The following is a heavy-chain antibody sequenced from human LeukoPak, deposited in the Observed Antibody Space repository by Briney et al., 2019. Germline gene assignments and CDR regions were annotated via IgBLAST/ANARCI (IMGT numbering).Heavy chain of an antibody. J-gene: IGHJ5*02. CDR1: GGSISSNY. D-gene: IGHD1-26*01. Sequence: SETLSLTCTVSGGSISSNYWSWIRQPPGKGLEWIGNIYYSGSTNYNPSLKSRVTISVDTSKNQFSLRLNSVTAADTAVYYCARGANSGSYRNWFDPWGQGTLVTVSS. V-gene: IGHV4-59*01. CDR3: ARGANSGSYRNWFDP. CDR2: IYYSGST.